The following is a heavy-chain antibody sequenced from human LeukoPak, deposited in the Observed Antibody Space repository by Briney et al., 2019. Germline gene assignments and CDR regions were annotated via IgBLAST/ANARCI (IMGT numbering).Heavy chain of an antibody. V-gene: IGHV3-48*04. CDR1: GFTFSSYS. Sequence: GGSLRLSCAASGFTFSSYSMNWVRQAPGKGLEWVSYISSTATIYYADFLKGRFTISRDNAKNSLYLQMNSLRAEDTAVYYCAKAPMEDSWYIHFDYWGQGTLVTVSS. J-gene: IGHJ4*02. D-gene: IGHD6-13*01. CDR3: AKAPMEDSWYIHFDY. CDR2: ISSTATI.